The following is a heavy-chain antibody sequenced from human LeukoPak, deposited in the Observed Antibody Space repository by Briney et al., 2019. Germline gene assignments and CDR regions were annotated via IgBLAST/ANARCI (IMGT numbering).Heavy chain of an antibody. CDR2: VNSDGTNT. CDR1: GFTFTNYW. Sequence: PGGSLRLSCAASGFTFTNYWMHWVRQVPGKGLVWVSRVNSDGTNTIYADSVKGRFTTSRDNAKNTLYLQLSSLRAEDTAVYYCARGGGDHAFDIWGQGTMVTVSS. D-gene: IGHD3-16*01. J-gene: IGHJ3*02. V-gene: IGHV3-74*01. CDR3: ARGGGDHAFDI.